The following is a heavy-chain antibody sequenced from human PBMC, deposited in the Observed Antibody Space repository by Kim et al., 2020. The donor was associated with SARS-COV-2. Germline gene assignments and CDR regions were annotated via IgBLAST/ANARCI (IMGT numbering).Heavy chain of an antibody. CDR1: GYTLTELS. CDR2: FDPEDGET. D-gene: IGHD1-26*01. J-gene: IGHJ4*02. V-gene: IGHV1-24*01. Sequence: ASVKVSCKVSGYTLTELSMHWVRQAPGKGLEWMGGFDPEDGETIYAQKFQGRVTMTEDTSTDTAYMELNSLRSEDTAVYYCATDYAAPSHIVGAFYWGQGTLVTVSS. CDR3: ATDYAAPSHIVGAFY.